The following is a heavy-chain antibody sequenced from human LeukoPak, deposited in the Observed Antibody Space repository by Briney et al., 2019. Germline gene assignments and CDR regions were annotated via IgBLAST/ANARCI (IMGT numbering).Heavy chain of an antibody. D-gene: IGHD3-22*01. CDR1: GGSISSGSYN. J-gene: IGHJ5*02. CDR3: ARHAQTYYFDTSSWFDL. Sequence: KPSETLSLTCNVSGGSISSGSYNWGWIRQPPGKPLEWIGSVYYSGGTYYNPSLKSRVTISVDTSKNQFSLILNSVTAADTAVYYCARHAQTYYFDTSSWFDLWGQGTLVTVSS. CDR2: VYYSGGT. V-gene: IGHV4-39*01.